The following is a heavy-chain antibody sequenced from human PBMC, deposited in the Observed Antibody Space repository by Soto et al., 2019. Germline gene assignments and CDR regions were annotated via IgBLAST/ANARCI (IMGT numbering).Heavy chain of an antibody. CDR3: AREGSGYNF. V-gene: IGHV1-69*13. CDR1: GGSFSNFG. J-gene: IGHJ4*02. D-gene: IGHD5-12*01. CDR2: IVPVFGRP. Sequence: SVKVSCKASGGSFSNFGTSWVRQAPGQGLEWMGGIVPVFGRPNYAQRFRGRLTITVDESTSTGYMELISLRSDDTAVYYCAREGSGYNFWGQGTQVTVSS.